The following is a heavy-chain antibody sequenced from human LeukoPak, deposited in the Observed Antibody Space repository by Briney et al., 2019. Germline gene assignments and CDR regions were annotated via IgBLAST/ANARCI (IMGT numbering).Heavy chain of an antibody. CDR1: GGTFSSYA. Sequence: SVKVSCKASGGTFSSYAISWVRQAPGQGLEWMGRIIPILGIANYAQKFQGRVTITADKSTSTAYMELSSLRSEDTAVYYCAGATAGFLYGNDVWGQGTTVTVSS. J-gene: IGHJ6*02. CDR3: AGATAGFLYGNDV. D-gene: IGHD2-21*02. CDR2: IIPILGIA. V-gene: IGHV1-69*04.